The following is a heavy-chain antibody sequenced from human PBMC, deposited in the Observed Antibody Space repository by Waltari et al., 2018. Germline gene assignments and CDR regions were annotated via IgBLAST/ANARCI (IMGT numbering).Heavy chain of an antibody. D-gene: IGHD1-7*01. V-gene: IGHV1-69-2*01. CDR3: ARTTTIKSLDY. J-gene: IGHJ4*02. Sequence: EVQLVQSGAEVKKPGATVKISCKAAGYTFTDYYIHWVLQAPGKGLEWVGRIDPQDGETKYADKFQGRATITADTSIDTVYMELSSLRSEDTAVFYCARTTTIKSLDYWGQGTLVTVSS. CDR1: GYTFTDYY. CDR2: IDPQDGET.